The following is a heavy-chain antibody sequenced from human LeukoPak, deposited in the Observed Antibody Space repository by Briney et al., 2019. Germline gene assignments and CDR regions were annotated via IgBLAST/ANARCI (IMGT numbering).Heavy chain of an antibody. Sequence: QSGGSLRLSCAASGFTFSSYWMHWVRQAPGKGLVWVSRINTDGSSTSYADSVKGRFTISRDNAKNTLYLQMNSLRAEDTAVYYCASPDYGGNSDYFYYWGQGTLVTVSS. J-gene: IGHJ4*02. V-gene: IGHV3-74*01. CDR1: GFTFSSYW. CDR2: INTDGSST. CDR3: ASPDYGGNSDYFYY. D-gene: IGHD4-23*01.